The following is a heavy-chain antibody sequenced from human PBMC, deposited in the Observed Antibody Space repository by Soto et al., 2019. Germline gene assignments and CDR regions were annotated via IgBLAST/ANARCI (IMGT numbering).Heavy chain of an antibody. J-gene: IGHJ3*01. Sequence: ASVKVSCKASGYTFTSYAMHWVRQAPGQRLEWMGWINAGSGNTKYSQKFQGRVTITRDTSASTAYMELSSLRSEDTAVYYCAKIPSGGYYYDSSRIGVFDFWGQGTMVTVSS. D-gene: IGHD3-22*01. CDR2: INAGSGNT. CDR1: GYTFTSYA. V-gene: IGHV1-3*01. CDR3: AKIPSGGYYYDSSRIGVFDF.